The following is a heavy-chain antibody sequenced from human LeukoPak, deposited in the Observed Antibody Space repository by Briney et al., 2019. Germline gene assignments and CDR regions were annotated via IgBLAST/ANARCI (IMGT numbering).Heavy chain of an antibody. J-gene: IGHJ4*02. Sequence: GGSLRLSCAASGFTFSRYAMNWVRQAPGKGLQWVSYINTDSSDIHYADSVKGRFTISRDNARNILYLQLSSLRAEDSAVYYCARDTFQPGLIDSWGQGTLVTVSS. V-gene: IGHV3-21*05. CDR1: GFTFSRYA. CDR2: INTDSSDI. D-gene: IGHD2-2*01. CDR3: ARDTFQPGLIDS.